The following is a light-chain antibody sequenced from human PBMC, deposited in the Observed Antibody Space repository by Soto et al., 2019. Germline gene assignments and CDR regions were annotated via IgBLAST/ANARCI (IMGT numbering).Light chain of an antibody. J-gene: IGLJ1*01. CDR2: GNS. V-gene: IGLV1-40*01. Sequence: QSVLTQPPSVSGAPGQKVTISCTGSSSNIGSDYDVHWYRHRPGTAPKLLIYGNSNRPSGVPDRFSGSKSGTSASLVITGLQPEDEADDCCQSFDSSLSGSGVFGAGSKVTV. CDR3: QSFDSSLSGSGV. CDR1: SSNIGSDYD.